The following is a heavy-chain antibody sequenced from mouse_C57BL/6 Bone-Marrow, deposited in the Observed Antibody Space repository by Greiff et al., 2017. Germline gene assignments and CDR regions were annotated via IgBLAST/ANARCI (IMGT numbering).Heavy chain of an antibody. CDR1: GFTFSSYA. CDR2: ISDGGSYT. V-gene: IGHV5-4*03. CDR3: ARVRFDY. J-gene: IGHJ2*01. Sequence: EVKLMESGGGLVKPGGSLKLSCAASGFTFSSYAMSWVRQTPEKRLEWVATISDGGSYTYYPDNVKGRFTISRDNAKNNLYLQMSHLKSEDTAMYYCARVRFDYGGQGTTLTVSS.